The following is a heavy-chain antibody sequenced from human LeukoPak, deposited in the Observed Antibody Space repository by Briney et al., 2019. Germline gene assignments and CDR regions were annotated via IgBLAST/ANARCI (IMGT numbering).Heavy chain of an antibody. J-gene: IGHJ4*02. V-gene: IGHV6-1*01. CDR3: AREGRGGSYFVFDY. D-gene: IGHD1-26*01. CDR2: TYYRSKWFN. Sequence: SQTLSLTCAISGDSVSSNSAAWQWIRQSPSRGLEWLGRTYYRSKWFNDYAVSLKSRITINPDTSKNQFSLQLNSVTPDDTAVYYCAREGRGGSYFVFDYWGQGTLVTVSS. CDR1: GDSVSSNSAA.